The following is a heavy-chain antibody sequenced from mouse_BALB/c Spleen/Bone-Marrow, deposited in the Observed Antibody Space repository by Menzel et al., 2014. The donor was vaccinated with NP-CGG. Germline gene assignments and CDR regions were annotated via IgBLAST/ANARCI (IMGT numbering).Heavy chain of an antibody. D-gene: IGHD2-4*01. V-gene: IGHV5-9-2*01. CDR3: ARHDYDWFAY. CDR2: ISGGGSYT. CDR1: SSYG. Sequence: SSYGMSWVRQTPEKRLEWVASISGGGSYTYFPDSVKGRITISRDNAKDNLYLQMSSLRSEDTALYYCARHDYDWFAYWGQGTLVTVSA. J-gene: IGHJ3*01.